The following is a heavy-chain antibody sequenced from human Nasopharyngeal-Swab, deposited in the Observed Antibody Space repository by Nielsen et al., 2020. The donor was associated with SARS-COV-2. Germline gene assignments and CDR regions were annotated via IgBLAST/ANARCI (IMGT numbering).Heavy chain of an antibody. J-gene: IGHJ4*02. D-gene: IGHD6-6*01. V-gene: IGHV3-48*04. CDR3: ARGGSSFFDY. Sequence: GESLKISCAASGFTFSDYSMNWVRQAPGKGLEWVSHISSSSSTIYYADSVKGRFTISRDNAKNSLYLQMNSLRAEDTAVYYCARGGSSFFDYWGQGTLVTVSS. CDR1: GFTFSDYS. CDR2: ISSSSSTI.